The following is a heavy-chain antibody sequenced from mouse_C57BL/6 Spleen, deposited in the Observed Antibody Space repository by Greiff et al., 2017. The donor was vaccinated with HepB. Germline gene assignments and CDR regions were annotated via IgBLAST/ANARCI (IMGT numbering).Heavy chain of an antibody. D-gene: IGHD1-1*01. Sequence: VQLQESGPELVKPGASVKISCKASGYAFSSSWMNWVKQRPGKGLEWIGRIYPGDGDTNYNGKFKGKATLTADKSSSTAYMQLSSLTSEDSAVYFCARLTITTVVDYWGQGTTLTVSS. J-gene: IGHJ2*01. CDR2: IYPGDGDT. CDR1: GYAFSSSW. CDR3: ARLTITTVVDY. V-gene: IGHV1-82*01.